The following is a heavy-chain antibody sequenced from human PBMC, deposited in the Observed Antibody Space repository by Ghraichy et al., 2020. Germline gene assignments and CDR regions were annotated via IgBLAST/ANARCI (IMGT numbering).Heavy chain of an antibody. CDR1: GFTFSGSA. CDR3: TRPRSGYSLYDAFDI. V-gene: IGHV3-73*01. J-gene: IGHJ3*02. D-gene: IGHD3-3*01. CDR2: IRSKANSYAT. Sequence: GGSLRLSCAASGFTFSGSAMHWVRQASGKGLEWVGRIRSKANSYATAYAASVKGRFTISRDDSKNTAYLQMNSLKTEDTAVYYCTRPRSGYSLYDAFDIWGQGTMVTVSS.